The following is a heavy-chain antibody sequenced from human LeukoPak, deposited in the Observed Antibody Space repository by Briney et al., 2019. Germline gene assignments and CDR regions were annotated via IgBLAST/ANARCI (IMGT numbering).Heavy chain of an antibody. CDR1: GGSISSYF. CDR3: ARVEEEEVAGGENYFDY. V-gene: IGHV4-4*07. D-gene: IGHD6-19*01. J-gene: IGHJ4*02. Sequence: PSETLSLTCTVSGGSISSYFWSWIRQPAGKGLEWIGRIYSSGSTNYNPSLKSRVTMSVDTSKNQFSLKLSSVTAADTAVYYCARVEEEEVAGGENYFDYWGQGTLVTVSS. CDR2: IYSSGST.